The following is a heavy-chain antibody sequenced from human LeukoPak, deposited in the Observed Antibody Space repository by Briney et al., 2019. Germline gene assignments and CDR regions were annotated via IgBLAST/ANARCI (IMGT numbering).Heavy chain of an antibody. Sequence: GGSLRLSCAASGFTFSSYSMNWVRQAPGKGLEWVSSITSTATHTYYADSVKGRFTISRDNSKNTLYLQMNSLRAEDTAVYYCAKGEGYCSGGSCEGYFQHWGQGTLVTVSS. CDR3: AKGEGYCSGGSCEGYFQH. V-gene: IGHV3-23*01. J-gene: IGHJ1*01. CDR1: GFTFSSYS. CDR2: ITSTATHT. D-gene: IGHD2-15*01.